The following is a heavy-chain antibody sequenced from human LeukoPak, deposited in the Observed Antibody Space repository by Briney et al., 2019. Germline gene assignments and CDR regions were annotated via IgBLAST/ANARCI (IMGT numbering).Heavy chain of an antibody. CDR3: ARRTYFDL. CDR1: GESFSGYY. V-gene: IGHV4-34*01. Sequence: SETLSLTCAVYGESFSGYYWSWIRQPPGKGLEWIGEINHSGSTNYNPSLKSRVTISVDTSKNQFSLKLSSVTAADTAVYYCARRTYFDLWGRGTLVTVSS. CDR2: INHSGST. J-gene: IGHJ2*01.